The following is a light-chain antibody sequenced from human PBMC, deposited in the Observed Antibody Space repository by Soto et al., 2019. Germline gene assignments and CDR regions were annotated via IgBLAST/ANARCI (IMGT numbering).Light chain of an antibody. J-gene: IGKJ1*01. CDR2: GAS. Sequence: EIVLTQSPGTLSLSPGERATLSCRASQSVSSSYLAWYQQKPGQAPRLLIYGASSRATGIPDRFSGSGSGKDFTLNSSRLELEDVAGCYCQQYGSSRTFGQGTKVEIK. CDR1: QSVSSSY. CDR3: QQYGSSRT. V-gene: IGKV3-20*01.